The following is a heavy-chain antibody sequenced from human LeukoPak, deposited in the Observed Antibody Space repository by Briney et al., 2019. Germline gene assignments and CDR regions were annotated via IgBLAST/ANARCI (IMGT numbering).Heavy chain of an antibody. CDR1: GFTITTNY. CDR2: IYGDDET. J-gene: IGHJ6*02. D-gene: IGHD1/OR15-1a*01. CDR3: AREAVMPVAPVKIGTSDRPLYEYYGLDV. V-gene: IGHV3-53*01. Sequence: QPGGSLRLSCAASGFTITTNYMNWVRQAPGKGLEWVSVIYGDDETNYADSVKGRFTISRDNSKNTLYLQMNSLRADDTAVYYCAREAVMPVAPVKIGTSDRPLYEYYGLDVWGQGTRSPSP.